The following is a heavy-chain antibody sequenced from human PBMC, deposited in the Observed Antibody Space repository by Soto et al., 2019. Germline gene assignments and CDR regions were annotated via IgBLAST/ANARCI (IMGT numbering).Heavy chain of an antibody. D-gene: IGHD3-10*01. CDR2: INHSGST. V-gene: IGHV4-34*01. J-gene: IGHJ1*01. CDR3: ARGKHYYGSGSYYNSLRGYFQH. Sequence: QVQLQQWGAGLLKPSETLFLTCAVYGGSFSGYYWSWIRQPPGKGLEWIGEINHSGSTNYNPSLKSRVTISVDTSKNQFSLKLSSVTAADTAVYYCARGKHYYGSGSYYNSLRGYFQHWGQGTLVTVSS. CDR1: GGSFSGYY.